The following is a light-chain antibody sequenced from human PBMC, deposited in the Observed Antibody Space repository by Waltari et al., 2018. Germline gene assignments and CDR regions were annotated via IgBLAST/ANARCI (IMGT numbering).Light chain of an antibody. Sequence: DIQMTQSPSTLSASVGDRVTITCRASQSISDWLAWYQQKPGKAPELLIYKTSILESGVPSRCSGSGSGTEFTLTITSLQPDDFATYFCQHYNSYSPWTFGQGTKVEIK. J-gene: IGKJ1*01. CDR2: KTS. CDR3: QHYNSYSPWT. CDR1: QSISDW. V-gene: IGKV1-5*03.